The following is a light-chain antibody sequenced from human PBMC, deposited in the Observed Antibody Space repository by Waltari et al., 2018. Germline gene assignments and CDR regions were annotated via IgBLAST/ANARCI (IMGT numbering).Light chain of an antibody. J-gene: IGLJ1*01. CDR3: SSYTSSSTYV. CDR2: EVS. Sequence: QSALTQPASVSGSPGQSITISCTGTSSDVGGYNYVSWYQQHPGKAPKLMIYEVSNRASGVSNRFSGSKSGNTASRTISGLQAEDEADYYCSSYTSSSTYVFGTGTKVTVL. CDR1: SSDVGGYNY. V-gene: IGLV2-14*01.